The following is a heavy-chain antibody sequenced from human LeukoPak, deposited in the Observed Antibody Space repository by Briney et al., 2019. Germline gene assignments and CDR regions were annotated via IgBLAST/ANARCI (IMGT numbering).Heavy chain of an antibody. CDR1: GGSFSGYY. D-gene: IGHD3-22*01. CDR3: ARVDYYDGSGYYSVGYFDY. J-gene: IGHJ4*02. Sequence: TSETLSLTCAVYGGSFSGYYWSWIRQPPGKGLEWIGEINHSGSTNYNPSLKSRVTISVDTFKNQFSLKLSSVTAADTAVYYCARVDYYDGSGYYSVGYFDYWGQGTLVTVSS. CDR2: INHSGST. V-gene: IGHV4-34*01.